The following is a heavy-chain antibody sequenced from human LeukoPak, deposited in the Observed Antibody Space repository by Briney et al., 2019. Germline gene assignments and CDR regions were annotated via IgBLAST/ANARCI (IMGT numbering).Heavy chain of an antibody. J-gene: IGHJ4*02. Sequence: GSLRLSCAASGFTFSSSSMSWVRQAPGKGLEWVSYISSSSSTLYYADSVKGRFTISRDNARNSLYLQMNSLRAEDTAVYYCARARSGYYWDYWGQGTLVTVSS. CDR3: ARARSGYYWDY. V-gene: IGHV3-48*01. D-gene: IGHD3-22*01. CDR2: ISSSSSTL. CDR1: GFTFSSSS.